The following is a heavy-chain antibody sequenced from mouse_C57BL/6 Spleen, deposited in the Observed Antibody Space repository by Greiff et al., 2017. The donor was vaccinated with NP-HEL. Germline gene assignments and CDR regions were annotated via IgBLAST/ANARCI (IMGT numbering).Heavy chain of an antibody. J-gene: IGHJ3*01. CDR2: IDPSDSYT. CDR3: ARGITTVVEGFAY. CDR1: GYTFTSYW. V-gene: IGHV1-59*01. Sequence: VQLQQPGAELVRPGTSVKLSCKASGYTFTSYWMHWVKQRPGQGLEWIGVIDPSDSYTNYNQKFKGKATLTVDTSSSTAYMQLSSLTSEDSAVYYCARGITTVVEGFAYWGQGTLVTVSA. D-gene: IGHD1-1*01.